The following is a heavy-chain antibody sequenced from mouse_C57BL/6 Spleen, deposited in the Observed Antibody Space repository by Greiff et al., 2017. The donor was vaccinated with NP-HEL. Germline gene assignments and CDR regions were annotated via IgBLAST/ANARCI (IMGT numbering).Heavy chain of an antibody. D-gene: IGHD3-2*02. CDR1: GFSLTSYA. V-gene: IGHV2-9-1*01. J-gene: IGHJ3*01. CDR2: RWTGGGT. CDR3: ARTAQATWGFAY. Sequence: QVQLKESGPGGGAPSQSLSITCTVSGFSLTSYAISWVRQPPGKGMEWLGVRWTGGGTNYNSALKSRLSISKDNSKSQVFLKMNSLQTDDTARYYCARTAQATWGFAYWGQGTLVTVSA.